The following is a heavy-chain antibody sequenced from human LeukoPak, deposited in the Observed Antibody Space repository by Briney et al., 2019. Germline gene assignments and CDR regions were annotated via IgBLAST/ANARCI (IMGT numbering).Heavy chain of an antibody. J-gene: IGHJ4*02. CDR2: MNPNSGNT. V-gene: IGHV1-8*01. CDR1: GYTFTSYD. Sequence: ASVKVSCKASGYTFTSYDVNWVRQATGQGPEWMGWMNPNSGNTGYAQKFQGRVTMTRNTSISTAYMELSSLRSEDTAVYYCARGRARWLQLRCLVYWGQGTLVTVSS. CDR3: ARGRARWLQLRCLVY. D-gene: IGHD5-24*01.